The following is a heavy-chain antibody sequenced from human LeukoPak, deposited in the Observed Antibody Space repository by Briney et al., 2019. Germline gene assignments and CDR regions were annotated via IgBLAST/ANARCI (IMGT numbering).Heavy chain of an antibody. CDR1: GFTFCSYA. V-gene: IGHV3-23*01. CDR3: SQMPLVGSGVPAYY. Sequence: GGSLRFSCAASGFTFCSYAMSWVRQTPGKGLEWVSAISGSGGSTYYADSVKGRFTISRDNSKNTLYMQMNSLRAEDTAVYYCSQMPLVGSGVPAYYWGQGTLVTVSS. CDR2: ISGSGGST. D-gene: IGHD2-2*01. J-gene: IGHJ4*02.